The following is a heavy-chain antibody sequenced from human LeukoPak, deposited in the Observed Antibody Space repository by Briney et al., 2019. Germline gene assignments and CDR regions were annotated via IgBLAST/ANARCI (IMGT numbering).Heavy chain of an antibody. J-gene: IGHJ6*02. Sequence: PSETLSLTCTVSGGSISSGDYYWSWIRQPPGKGLEWIGYIYYSGSTYYNPSLKSRVTISVDTSKNQFSLKLSSVTAADTAVYYCARDASGRSGSRGMWYHPLPDAGMDVWGQGTTVTVSS. D-gene: IGHD3-10*01. CDR2: IYYSGST. CDR3: ARDASGRSGSRGMWYHPLPDAGMDV. V-gene: IGHV4-30-4*01. CDR1: GGSISSGDYY.